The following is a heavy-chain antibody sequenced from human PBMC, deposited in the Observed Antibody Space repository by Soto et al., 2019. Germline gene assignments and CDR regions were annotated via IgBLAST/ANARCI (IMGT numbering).Heavy chain of an antibody. CDR3: ARDGARAVARDGYNLLAYYYYGMDV. CDR1: GYTFTSYA. D-gene: IGHD5-12*01. CDR2: INAGNGNT. Sequence: ASVKLSGKASGYTFTSYAMHCVRQAPGQRLEWMGWINAGNGNTKYSQKFQGRVTITRDTSASTAYMELSSLRSEDTAVYYCARDGARAVARDGYNLLAYYYYGMDVWGQGTTVTVSS. J-gene: IGHJ6*02. V-gene: IGHV1-3*01.